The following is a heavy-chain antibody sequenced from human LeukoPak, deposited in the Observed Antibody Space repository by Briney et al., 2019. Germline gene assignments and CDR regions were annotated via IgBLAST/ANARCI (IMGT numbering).Heavy chain of an antibody. CDR1: GDSFNLYW. CDR2: IYPGDADT. CDR3: ASHRDSSGYYRGYFDY. V-gene: IGHV5-51*01. D-gene: IGHD3-22*01. Sequence: GESLKISCKGSGDSFNLYWIGWVRQMPGKGLEWMGIIYPGDADTRYSPSFQGQVTMSVDKSISTAYLQWSSLKASDTALYLCASHRDSSGYYRGYFDYCGQGTPVTVSS. J-gene: IGHJ4*02.